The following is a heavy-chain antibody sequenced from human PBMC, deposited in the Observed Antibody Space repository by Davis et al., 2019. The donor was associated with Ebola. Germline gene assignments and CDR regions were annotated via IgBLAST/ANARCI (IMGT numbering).Heavy chain of an antibody. D-gene: IGHD1-1*01. J-gene: IGHJ6*02. CDR2: ISSSGSTI. Sequence: GESLKISCAASGFTFSDYYMSWIRQAPGKGLEWVSYISSSGSTIYYADSVKGRFTISRDNAKNSLYLQMNSLRAEDTAVYYCAREAGTTYGMDVWGQGTTVTVSS. V-gene: IGHV3-11*01. CDR3: AREAGTTYGMDV. CDR1: GFTFSDYY.